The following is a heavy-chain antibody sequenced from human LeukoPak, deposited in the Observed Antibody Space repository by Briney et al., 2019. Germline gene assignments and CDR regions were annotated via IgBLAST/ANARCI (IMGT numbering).Heavy chain of an antibody. V-gene: IGHV3-7*01. J-gene: IGHJ5*02. CDR1: GFTLTTYW. Sequence: GGSLRLSCAASGFTLTTYWMAWVRQAPGKGLGWVANIKEDGSEKYYVDSVKGRFTISRDNAKNSLYLQMNSLRAEDTAVYYCARDGDYAWFDPWGQGTPVTVSS. D-gene: IGHD4-17*01. CDR3: ARDGDYAWFDP. CDR2: IKEDGSEK.